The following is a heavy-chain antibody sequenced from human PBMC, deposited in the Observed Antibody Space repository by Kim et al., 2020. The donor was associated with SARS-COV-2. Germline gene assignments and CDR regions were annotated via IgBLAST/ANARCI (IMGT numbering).Heavy chain of an antibody. Sequence: SETLSLTCAVYGGSFSGYYWSWIRQPPGKGLEWIGEINHSGSTNYNPSLKSRVTISVDTSKNQFSLKLSSVTAADTAVYYCARGPGYSYGSEHYYGMDVWGQGTTVTVSS. CDR2: INHSGST. CDR3: ARGPGYSYGSEHYYGMDV. CDR1: GGSFSGYY. J-gene: IGHJ6*02. D-gene: IGHD5-18*01. V-gene: IGHV4-34*01.